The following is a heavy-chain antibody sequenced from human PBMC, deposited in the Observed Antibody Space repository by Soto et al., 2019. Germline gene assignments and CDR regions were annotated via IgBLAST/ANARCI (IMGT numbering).Heavy chain of an antibody. J-gene: IGHJ1*01. V-gene: IGHV3-30*18. CDR2: ISYDGGSN. D-gene: IGHD6-13*01. CDR3: VKAVGGDYSSSWSSAEYFQH. Sequence: QVQLVESGGGVVQPGRSLRLSCEASGFTFSSYGMHWVRQAPGKGLEWVAVISYDGGSNYYVDSVKGRFTISRDNSKNTLYLQMNSLRAEDTAVYFCVKAVGGDYSSSWSSAEYFQHWGQGTLVTVSS. CDR1: GFTFSSYG.